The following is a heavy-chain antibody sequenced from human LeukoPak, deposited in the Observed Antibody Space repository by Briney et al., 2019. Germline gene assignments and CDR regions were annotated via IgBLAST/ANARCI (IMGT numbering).Heavy chain of an antibody. CDR3: ARGLAYSSGWYSAFDI. V-gene: IGHV3-30*04. J-gene: IGHJ3*02. Sequence: GRSLRLSCAASGFTFSSYAMHWVRQAPGKGLEWVAVISYDGSNKYYADSVKGRFTISRDNSKNTLYLQMNSLRAEDTAVYYCARGLAYSSGWYSAFDIWGQGTMVTVSS. CDR1: GFTFSSYA. D-gene: IGHD6-19*01. CDR2: ISYDGSNK.